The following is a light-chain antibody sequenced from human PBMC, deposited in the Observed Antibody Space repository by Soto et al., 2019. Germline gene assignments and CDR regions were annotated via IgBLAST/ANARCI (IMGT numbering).Light chain of an antibody. J-gene: IGKJ1*01. V-gene: IGKV1-5*03. Sequence: DIQMTQSPSTLSGSVGDRVTITCRASQTISSWLAWYQRKPGKAPKLLIYKASTLKSGVQSRFSGSGSGTEFTLTIRSLQPDDFATYYCKHYNSYSEAFGQGTKVDIK. CDR1: QTISSW. CDR3: KHYNSYSEA. CDR2: KAS.